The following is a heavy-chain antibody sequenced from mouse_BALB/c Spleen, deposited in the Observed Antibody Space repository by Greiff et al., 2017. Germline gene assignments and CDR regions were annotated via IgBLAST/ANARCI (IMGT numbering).Heavy chain of an antibody. CDR2: INPSNGGT. J-gene: IGHJ2*01. V-gene: IGHV1S81*02. CDR3: TRSYDGY. Sequence: VQLQQSGAELVKPGASVKLSCTASGFTFTSYYMYWVKQRPGQGLEWIGEINPSNGGTNFNEKFKGKATLTVDKSSSTPYMQLSSLTSEDSAVYYSTRSYDGYWGQGTTVTVSS. CDR1: GFTFTSYY. D-gene: IGHD2-3*01.